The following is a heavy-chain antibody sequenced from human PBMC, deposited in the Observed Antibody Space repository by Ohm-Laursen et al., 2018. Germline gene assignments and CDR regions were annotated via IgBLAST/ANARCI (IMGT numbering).Heavy chain of an antibody. Sequence: SLRLSCSASGFTFADYTMHWVRQAPGKGLEWVSLISWDGGSTYYADSVKGRFTISRDNSKNSLYLQMNSLRTEDTALYYCAKDISFCTNGVCLGMDVWGQGTTVTVSS. V-gene: IGHV3-43*01. J-gene: IGHJ6*02. CDR1: GFTFADYT. D-gene: IGHD2-8*01. CDR2: ISWDGGST. CDR3: AKDISFCTNGVCLGMDV.